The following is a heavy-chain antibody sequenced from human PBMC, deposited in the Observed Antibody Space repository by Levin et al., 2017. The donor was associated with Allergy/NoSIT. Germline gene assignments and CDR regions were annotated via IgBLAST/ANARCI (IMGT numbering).Heavy chain of an antibody. V-gene: IGHV3-48*01. Sequence: LSLTCVASGFTFSVSGMNWVRQAPGKGLEWVSFISASGRTRYYADSVKGRFSISRDNAKNSLYVQMNSLRAEDTAVYYCARDLWDTALDYWGQGTLVTVSS. CDR3: ARDLWDTALDY. D-gene: IGHD5-18*01. J-gene: IGHJ4*02. CDR2: ISASGRTR. CDR1: GFTFSVSG.